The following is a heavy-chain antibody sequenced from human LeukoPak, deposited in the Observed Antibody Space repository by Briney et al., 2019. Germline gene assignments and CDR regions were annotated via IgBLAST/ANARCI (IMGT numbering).Heavy chain of an antibody. Sequence: GSLRLSCAASGFTFSSYAMHWVRQAPGKGLEYVSAISSNGGSTYYADSVKGRFTISRDNSKNTLYLQMSSLRAEDTAVYYCVKDLGRCSGGSCYSDYWGQGTLVTVSS. CDR3: VKDLGRCSGGSCYSDY. CDR2: ISSNGGST. V-gene: IGHV3-64D*06. J-gene: IGHJ4*02. D-gene: IGHD2-15*01. CDR1: GFTFSSYA.